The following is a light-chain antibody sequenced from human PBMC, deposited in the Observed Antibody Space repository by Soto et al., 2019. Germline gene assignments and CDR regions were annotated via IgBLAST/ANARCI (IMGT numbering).Light chain of an antibody. J-gene: IGLJ1*01. CDR2: EVS. CDR1: TSDVGGYNY. CDR3: LSKTSSISYV. Sequence: ITISCTGTTSDVGGYNYVSWYQQHPGKVPKLLIHEVSNRPSGVSDRFSGSKSGNTASLTISGLQAEDEADYYCLSKTSSISYVFGTGTKVTVL. V-gene: IGLV2-14*01.